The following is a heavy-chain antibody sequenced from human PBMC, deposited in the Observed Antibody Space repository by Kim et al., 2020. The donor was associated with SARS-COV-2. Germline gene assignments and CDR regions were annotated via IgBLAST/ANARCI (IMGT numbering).Heavy chain of an antibody. Sequence: ASVKVSCKASGYTFTSYAMNWVRQAPGQGLEWMGWINTNTGNPTYAQGFTGRFVFSLDTSVSTAYLQISSLKAEDTAVYYCARGPTYYDFWSGHTRHGMDVWGQGTTVTVSS. CDR3: ARGPTYYDFWSGHTRHGMDV. D-gene: IGHD3-3*01. J-gene: IGHJ6*02. CDR1: GYTFTSYA. V-gene: IGHV7-4-1*02. CDR2: INTNTGNP.